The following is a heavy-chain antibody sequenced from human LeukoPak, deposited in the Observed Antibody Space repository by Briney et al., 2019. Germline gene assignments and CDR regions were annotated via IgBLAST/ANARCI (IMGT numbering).Heavy chain of an antibody. CDR1: GFTFSSSA. Sequence: GGSLRLSCAASGFTFSSSAMSWVRQAPGKGLEWVSNISGRGSGGSTYYADSVKGRFSISRDNSKNTLYLQMNSLRAEDTAVYYRARVFRGAAAGPFDLWGRGTWSLSPQ. D-gene: IGHD6-13*01. J-gene: IGHJ2*01. CDR2: ISGRGSGGST. V-gene: IGHV3-23*01. CDR3: ARVFRGAAAGPFDL.